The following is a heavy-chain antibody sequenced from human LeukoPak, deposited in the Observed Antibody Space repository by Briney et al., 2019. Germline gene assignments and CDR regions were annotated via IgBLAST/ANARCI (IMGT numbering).Heavy chain of an antibody. Sequence: ASETLSLTCTVSGGSISHYYWNWIRQPPGKGLEWVGHISYSGGTKYNPSLQSRVTISIDTSKNQFSLNLSSVTAADTAVYYCARRVIMSAAGVPDTWLDPWGQGILVTVSS. V-gene: IGHV4-59*08. CDR3: ARRVIMSAAGVPDTWLDP. D-gene: IGHD2-8*01. CDR2: ISYSGGT. CDR1: GGSISHYY. J-gene: IGHJ5*02.